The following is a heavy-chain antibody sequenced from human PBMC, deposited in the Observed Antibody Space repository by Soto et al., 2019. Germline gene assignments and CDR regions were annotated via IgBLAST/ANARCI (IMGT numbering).Heavy chain of an antibody. V-gene: IGHV3-23*01. CDR1: GLSFSSYA. J-gene: IGHJ3*02. CDR2: ISGSSGST. Sequence: PWGSLRLSCAASGLSFSSYAIIFVRHSPMEWREWVSAISGSSGSTYYADFVKCRFTIARDNSKNRLYLQMNSLRDEDKAVYYCSKEPRGYCSGGNCSEIWGQGTMVTVS. CDR3: SKEPRGYCSGGNCSEI. D-gene: IGHD2-15*01.